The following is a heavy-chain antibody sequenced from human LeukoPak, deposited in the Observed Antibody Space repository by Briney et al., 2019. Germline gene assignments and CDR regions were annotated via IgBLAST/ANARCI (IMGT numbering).Heavy chain of an antibody. CDR3: ARDGQAFNSNWDYFEY. J-gene: IGHJ4*02. CDR2: IGNTET. Sequence: PGESLRLSCVASGCTFDTFAMSWVRQAPGKGLEWVSGIGNTETYYSDSVKGRFTISRDNSKSTIYLHMSNLRAEDTALYYCARDGQAFNSNWDYFEYWGQGTPVTVSS. V-gene: IGHV3-23*01. CDR1: GCTFDTFA. D-gene: IGHD7-27*01.